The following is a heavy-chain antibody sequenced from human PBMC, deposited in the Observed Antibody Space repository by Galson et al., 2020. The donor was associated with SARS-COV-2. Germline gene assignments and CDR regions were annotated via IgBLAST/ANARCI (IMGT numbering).Heavy chain of an antibody. CDR3: ARGDYDILTGYPNWFDP. Sequence: GESLKNSCAASGFTFSSYWMHWVRQAPGKGLVWVSRINSDGSSTSYADSVKGRCTISRDNAKNTLYLQMNSLRAEDTAVYYCARGDYDILTGYPNWFDPWGQGTLVTVSS. CDR1: GFTFSSYW. J-gene: IGHJ5*02. CDR2: INSDGSST. V-gene: IGHV3-74*01. D-gene: IGHD3-9*01.